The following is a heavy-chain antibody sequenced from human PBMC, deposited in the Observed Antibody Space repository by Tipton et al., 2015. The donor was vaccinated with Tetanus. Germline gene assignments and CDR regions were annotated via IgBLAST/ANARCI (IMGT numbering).Heavy chain of an antibody. Sequence: LRLSCAVSGGSFSDYYWTWIRQSPGKGLEWIGEINHGGGSNYNPSLKSRVTLSLDTSKNHFSLRLSSVTAADTAVYYCASLIKQWLVPLDLWGQGILVTVSS. D-gene: IGHD6-19*01. J-gene: IGHJ5*02. CDR2: INHGGGS. CDR1: GGSFSDYY. V-gene: IGHV4-34*01. CDR3: ASLIKQWLVPLDL.